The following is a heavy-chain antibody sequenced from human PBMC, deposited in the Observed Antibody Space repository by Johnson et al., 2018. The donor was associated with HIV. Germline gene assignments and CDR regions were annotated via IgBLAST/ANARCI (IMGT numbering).Heavy chain of an antibody. CDR1: GITVSSNY. V-gene: IGHV3-66*02. CDR3: ARDGRDLGTRGSFDV. CDR2: IFTVGDV. Sequence: VQLVESGGGLAQPGGSLRLSCAASGITVSSNYMSWVRQAPGKGLEWVSVIFTVGDVYYADSVKGRFTISRDNSKNFLYLQMNSLRPEDPAVYYCARDGRDLGTRGSFDVWGQGTVVTVSS. D-gene: IGHD3-10*02. J-gene: IGHJ3*01.